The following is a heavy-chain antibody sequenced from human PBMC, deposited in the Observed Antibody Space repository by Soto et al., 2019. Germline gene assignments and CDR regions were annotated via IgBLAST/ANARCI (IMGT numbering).Heavy chain of an antibody. V-gene: IGHV1-3*01. CDR2: INAGNGDT. Sequence: GASVKVSCKASGYTFTSYVMHWVRQAPGQRLEWMGWINAGNGDTKYSQKFQGRVTITGDTSASTAFMELSSLRSEDTAVYYCARAQSVGTATNILGYWGQGTLVTVS. CDR1: GYTFTSYV. CDR3: ARAQSVGTATNILGY. J-gene: IGHJ4*02. D-gene: IGHD5-18*01.